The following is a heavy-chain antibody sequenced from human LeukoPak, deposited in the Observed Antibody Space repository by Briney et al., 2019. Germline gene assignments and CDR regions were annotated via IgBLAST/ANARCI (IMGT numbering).Heavy chain of an antibody. CDR1: GFTFSYAW. Sequence: GGSLRLSCAASGFTFSYAWMSWVRQAPGKGLEWIGRIVSNTEGGTRDYAAPVKGRFTISRDDSKNTLYLQMNSLKTEDAAVYHCITGIRSGYYVYWGQGTLVTVSS. CDR3: ITGIRSGYYVY. D-gene: IGHD3-22*01. CDR2: IVSNTEGGTR. J-gene: IGHJ4*02. V-gene: IGHV3-15*04.